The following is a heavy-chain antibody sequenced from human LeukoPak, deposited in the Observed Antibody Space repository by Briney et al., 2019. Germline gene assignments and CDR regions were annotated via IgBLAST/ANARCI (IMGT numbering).Heavy chain of an antibody. CDR2: IIPIFGTA. D-gene: IGHD3-22*01. J-gene: IGHJ6*03. V-gene: IGHV1-69*13. CDR1: GGTFSSYA. Sequence: GASVKVSCKASGGTFSSYAISWVRQAPGQGLEWMGGIIPIFGTANYAQKFQGRVTITADESTSTAYMELSSLRSEDTAVYYCARVVVGPYYMDVWGKGTTVTVSS. CDR3: ARVVVGPYYMDV.